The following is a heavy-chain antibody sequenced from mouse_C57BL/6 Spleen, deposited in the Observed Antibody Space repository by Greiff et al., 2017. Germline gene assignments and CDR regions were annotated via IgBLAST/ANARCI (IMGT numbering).Heavy chain of an antibody. D-gene: IGHD1-1*01. Sequence: ESGPGLVKPCQSLSLTCSVTGYSITSGYYWNWIRQFPGNKLEWMGYISYDGSNNYNPSLKNRISITRDTSKNQLFLKLNSVTTEDTAPYYFARGYYGSSDWYFDVWGTGTTVTVSS. CDR2: ISYDGSN. CDR1: GYSITSGYY. V-gene: IGHV3-6*01. CDR3: ARGYYGSSDWYFDV. J-gene: IGHJ1*03.